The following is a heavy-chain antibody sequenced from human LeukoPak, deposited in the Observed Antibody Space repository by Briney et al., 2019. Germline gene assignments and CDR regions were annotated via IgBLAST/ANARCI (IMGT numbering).Heavy chain of an antibody. CDR1: GFTFSDYY. J-gene: IGHJ4*02. CDR3: ARCTATSSTSCYAVDY. V-gene: IGHV3-11*04. D-gene: IGHD2-2*01. Sequence: GGSLRLSCAASGFTFSDYYMNWIRQAPGKGLEWLSYIGGSGSSIYYADSVKGRFTISRDNAKNSLFLQMNSLRTEDTGAYYCARCTATSSTSCYAVDYWGQGTLVTVSS. CDR2: IGGSGSSI.